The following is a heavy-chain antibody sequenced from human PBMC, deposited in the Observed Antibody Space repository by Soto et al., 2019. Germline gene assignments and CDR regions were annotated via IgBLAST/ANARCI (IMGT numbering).Heavy chain of an antibody. J-gene: IGHJ6*02. CDR1: GFTFSSFA. CDR2: ISGSADST. V-gene: IGHV3-23*01. D-gene: IGHD2-8*01. Sequence: EVQLLESGGGLVQPGGSLRLSCAASGFTFSSFALNWVRQAPGKGLEWVSIISGSADSTFYADSVKGRFTISRDISKNMLYLQINSLRAEDTAVYYCAKTRGAMIYAISVYGMDVWGQGTTVTVSS. CDR3: AKTRGAMIYAISVYGMDV.